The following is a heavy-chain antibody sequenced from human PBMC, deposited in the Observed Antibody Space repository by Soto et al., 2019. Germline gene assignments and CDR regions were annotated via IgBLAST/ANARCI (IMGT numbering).Heavy chain of an antibody. CDR1: GGSISSGGYS. Sequence: TLSLTCAVSGGSISSGGYSWSWIRQPPGKGLEWIGYIYHSGSTYYNPSLKSRVTISVDRSKNQFSLKRSSVTAADTAVYYCARGGGYDSSGYYASYNWFDPWGQGTLVTVS. V-gene: IGHV4-30-2*01. CDR3: ARGGGYDSSGYYASYNWFDP. J-gene: IGHJ5*02. CDR2: IYHSGST. D-gene: IGHD3-22*01.